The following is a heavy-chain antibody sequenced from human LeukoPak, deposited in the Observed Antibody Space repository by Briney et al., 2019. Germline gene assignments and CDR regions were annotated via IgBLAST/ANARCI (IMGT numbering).Heavy chain of an antibody. J-gene: IGHJ4*02. CDR3: ARKDGDY. CDR2: IYSSGST. CDR1: GASISSFH. V-gene: IGHV4-4*07. Sequence: SETLSLTCTVSGASISSFHWTWIRQPAGKGLEWIELIYSSGSTIYNPSLKSRVAMSVDMTKNQLSLKLSSVTAADTAMYYCARKDGDYWGQGTLVTVSS.